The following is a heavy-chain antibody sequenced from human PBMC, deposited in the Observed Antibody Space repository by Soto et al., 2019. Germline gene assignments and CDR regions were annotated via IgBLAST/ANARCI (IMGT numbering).Heavy chain of an antibody. D-gene: IGHD3-10*01. J-gene: IGHJ6*02. CDR3: ARDIGGVRVKFLVGGMDV. V-gene: IGHV4-31*03. CDR1: GGSISSGGYY. CDR2: IYYSGST. Sequence: QVQLQESGPGLVKPSQTLSLTCTVSGGSISSGGYYWSWIRQHPGKGLEWIGYIYYSGSTYYNPSLKSGVTISVDTSKNQFSLKLSTVTAADTAVYYCARDIGGVRVKFLVGGMDVWGQGTTVTVSS.